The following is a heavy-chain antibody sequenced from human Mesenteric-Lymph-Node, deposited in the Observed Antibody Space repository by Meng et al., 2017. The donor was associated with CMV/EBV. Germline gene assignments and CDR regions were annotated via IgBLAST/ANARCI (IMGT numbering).Heavy chain of an antibody. J-gene: IGHJ4*02. CDR2: IYNSGST. CDR3: ARRLGIAAPFDY. D-gene: IGHD6-13*01. CDR1: GGSVSGGSGSVSYGSYY. V-gene: IGHV4-61*01. Sequence: SETLSLTCTVSGGSVSGGSGSVSYGSYYWSWIRQPPGKGLEWIGYIYNSGSTSYNPSLKSRVTISVDTSKNQFSLKLSAVTAADTAVYYCARRLGIAAPFDYWGRGTLVTVSS.